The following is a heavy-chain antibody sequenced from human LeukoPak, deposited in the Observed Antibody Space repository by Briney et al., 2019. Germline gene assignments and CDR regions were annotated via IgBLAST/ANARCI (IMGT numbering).Heavy chain of an antibody. D-gene: IGHD2-15*01. V-gene: IGHV1-18*01. Sequence: ASVKVSCKASGYSFTTYGLIWVRQAPGQGPEWMGWISAYNGHTNYAQKFQGRVTMTTDTSTNTAYMDLRSLRSDDTAMYYCARRNLGYCSGGRCHSSPKDWFDPWGQGTLVTVSS. CDR1: GYSFTTYG. CDR3: ARRNLGYCSGGRCHSSPKDWFDP. CDR2: ISAYNGHT. J-gene: IGHJ5*02.